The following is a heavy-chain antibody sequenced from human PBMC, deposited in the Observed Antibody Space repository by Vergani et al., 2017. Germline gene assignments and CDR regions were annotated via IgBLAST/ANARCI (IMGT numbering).Heavy chain of an antibody. V-gene: IGHV3-15*01. CDR1: GFTFSNAW. CDR2: IKSKTDGGTT. J-gene: IGHJ4*02. D-gene: IGHD1-26*01. Sequence: EVQLVESGGGLVQPGGSLRLSCAASGFTFSNAWMSWVRQAPGKGLEWVGRIKSKTDGGTTDYDAPVKGRFTISRDDSKNTLYLQMNSLKTEDTAVYYCAKDLYGTIVGATIDYWGQGTLVTVSS. CDR3: AKDLYGTIVGATIDY.